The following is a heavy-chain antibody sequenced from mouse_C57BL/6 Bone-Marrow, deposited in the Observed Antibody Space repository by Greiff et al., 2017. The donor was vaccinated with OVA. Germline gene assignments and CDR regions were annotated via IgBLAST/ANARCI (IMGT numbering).Heavy chain of an antibody. J-gene: IGHJ1*03. D-gene: IGHD1-1*01. Sequence: EVKLMESGPGLVKPSQSLSLTCSVTGYSITSGYYWNWLRQFPGNKLEWMGYISYDGSNNYNPSLKNRISITRDTSKNQFFLKLNSVTTEDTATYYCARGGYYYGSSWYCDVWGTGTTVTVSS. CDR1: GYSITSGYY. V-gene: IGHV3-6*01. CDR3: ARGGYYYGSSWYCDV. CDR2: ISYDGSN.